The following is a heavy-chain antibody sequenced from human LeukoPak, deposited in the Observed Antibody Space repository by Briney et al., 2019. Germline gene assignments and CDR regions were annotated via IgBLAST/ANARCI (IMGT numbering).Heavy chain of an antibody. CDR1: GGSISSGDYY. CDR3: ARGVGQWLAYFDY. V-gene: IGHV4-30-4*01. J-gene: IGHJ4*02. D-gene: IGHD6-19*01. CDR2: IYYSGST. Sequence: SQTLSLTCTVSGGSISSGDYYWSWIRQPPGKGLEWIGYIYYSGSTYYNPSLKSRVTISVDTSKNQFSLKLSPVTAADTAVYYCARGVGQWLAYFDYWGQGTLVTVSS.